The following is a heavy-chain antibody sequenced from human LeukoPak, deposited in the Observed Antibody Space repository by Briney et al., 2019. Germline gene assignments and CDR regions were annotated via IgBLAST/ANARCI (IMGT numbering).Heavy chain of an antibody. CDR3: ARVGRSYDSSGYYYDY. V-gene: IGHV1-46*01. J-gene: IGHJ4*02. CDR2: INPSGGST. Sequence: GASVKVSCKASGYTFTGYYMHWVRQAPGQGLEWMGIINPSGGSTSYAQKFQGRVTMTRDTSTSTVYMELSSLRSEDTAVYYCARVGRSYDSSGYYYDYWGQGTLVTVSS. D-gene: IGHD3-22*01. CDR1: GYTFTGYY.